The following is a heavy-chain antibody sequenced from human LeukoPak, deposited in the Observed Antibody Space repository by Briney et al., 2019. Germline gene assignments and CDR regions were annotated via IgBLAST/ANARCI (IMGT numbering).Heavy chain of an antibody. V-gene: IGHV4-61*02. D-gene: IGHD2-8*01. CDR2: IYTSGST. CDR1: GGSISSGSYY. J-gene: IGHJ5*02. Sequence: SQTLSLTCTVSGGSISSGSYYWSWIRQPAGKGLEWIGRIYTSGSTNYNPSLKSRVPISVDTSKNQFSLKLSSVTAADTAVYYCARVNSPESGVDWFDPWGQGTLVTVSS. CDR3: ARVNSPESGVDWFDP.